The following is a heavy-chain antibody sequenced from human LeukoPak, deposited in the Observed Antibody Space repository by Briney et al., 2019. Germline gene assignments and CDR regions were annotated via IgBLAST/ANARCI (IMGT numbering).Heavy chain of an antibody. CDR1: GFTFSSYW. Sequence: GGSLRLSCAASGFTFSSYWMSWVRQAPGKGGGWVANIKKDGSEKYYVDSVKGGFTIYRENAKNSLYLQMNSLSAEDTAVYYCARVRRGYSYGYDYWGQGTLVTVSS. CDR3: ARVRRGYSYGYDY. V-gene: IGHV3-7*01. D-gene: IGHD5-18*01. CDR2: IKKDGSEK. J-gene: IGHJ4*02.